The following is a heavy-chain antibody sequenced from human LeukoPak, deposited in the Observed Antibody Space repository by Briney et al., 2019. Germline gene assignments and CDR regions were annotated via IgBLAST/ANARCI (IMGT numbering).Heavy chain of an antibody. J-gene: IGHJ4*02. V-gene: IGHV1-2*04. CDR3: ARELRISGWYPSFDY. Sequence: ASVKVSCKASGYTSTGYYMHWVRQAPGQGLEWMGWINPNSGGTNYAQKFQGWVTMTRDTSISTAYMELSRLRSDDTAVYYCARELRISGWYPSFDYWGQGTLVTVSS. CDR2: INPNSGGT. CDR1: GYTSTGYY. D-gene: IGHD6-19*01.